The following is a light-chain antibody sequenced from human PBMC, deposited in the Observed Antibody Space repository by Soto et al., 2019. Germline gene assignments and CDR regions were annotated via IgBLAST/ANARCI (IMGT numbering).Light chain of an antibody. CDR3: QQSYSIPIT. CDR1: QGISNY. J-gene: IGKJ5*01. V-gene: IGKV1-27*01. CDR2: AAS. Sequence: DIQMTQSPSSLSASVGDRVTITCRASQGISNYLAWYQQKPGKVPKLLIYAASTLQSGVPSRFSGSGSGTDFTLTISNLQPEDFATYYCQQSYSIPITFGQGTRLEIK.